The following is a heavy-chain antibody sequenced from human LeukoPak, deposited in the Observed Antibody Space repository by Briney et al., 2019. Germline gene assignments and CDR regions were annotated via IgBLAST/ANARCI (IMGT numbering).Heavy chain of an antibody. CDR1: GFTFTSYG. CDR2: ISYDGSNK. Sequence: GGSLRLSCAASGFTFTSYGMHWVRQAPGKGLEWVAVISYDGSNKFYADSVKGRFTISRDNSKNTLYLQMNSLRAEDTAVYYCAKDAPRGGAHTYSQPWGKGTLVTVSS. D-gene: IGHD3-16*01. V-gene: IGHV3-30*18. CDR3: AKDAPRGGAHTYSQP. J-gene: IGHJ1*01.